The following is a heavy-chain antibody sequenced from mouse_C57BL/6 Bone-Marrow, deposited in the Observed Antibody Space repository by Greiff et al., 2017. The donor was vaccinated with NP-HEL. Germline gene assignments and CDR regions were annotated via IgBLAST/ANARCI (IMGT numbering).Heavy chain of an antibody. CDR2: IYPGDGDT. J-gene: IGHJ2*01. CDR3: ARRGDGYYPYYCDY. Sequence: VQLQQSGAELVKPGASVKISCKASGYAFSSYWMNWVKQRPGKGLEWIGQIYPGDGDTNYNGKFKGKATLTADKSSSTAYMQLSSLTSEDSAVYFCARRGDGYYPYYCDYWGQGTTLTVSS. V-gene: IGHV1-80*01. D-gene: IGHD2-3*01. CDR1: GYAFSSYW.